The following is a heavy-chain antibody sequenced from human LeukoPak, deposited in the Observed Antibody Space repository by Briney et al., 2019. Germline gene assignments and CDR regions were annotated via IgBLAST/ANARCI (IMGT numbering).Heavy chain of an antibody. CDR3: TRQPPATGTSDY. CDR1: GFTFSGSA. V-gene: IGHV3-73*01. J-gene: IGHJ4*02. CDR2: IRSKASSYAT. Sequence: GGSLRLSCAASGFTFSGSALHWVRQASGKGLEWVGRIRSKASSYATAYTASVRGRFTIPRDDSKNTTYLQMNSLKTEDTAVYYCTRQPPATGTSDYWGQGTLVTVSS. D-gene: IGHD6-13*01.